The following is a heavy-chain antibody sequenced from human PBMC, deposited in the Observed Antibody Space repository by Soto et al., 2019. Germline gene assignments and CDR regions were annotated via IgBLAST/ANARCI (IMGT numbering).Heavy chain of an antibody. D-gene: IGHD4-4*01. J-gene: IGHJ6*02. V-gene: IGHV3-7*04. CDR3: ARVYSASDGMDV. CDR2: IKQDGREK. Sequence: GGSLRLSCAASGFTFSGYWMTWVRQAPGKGLEWVANIKQDGREKNYVDSVKGRFSISRDNAKNSLDLQMNSLRVEDTAVYYCARVYSASDGMDVWGQGTTVIVSS. CDR1: GFTFSGYW.